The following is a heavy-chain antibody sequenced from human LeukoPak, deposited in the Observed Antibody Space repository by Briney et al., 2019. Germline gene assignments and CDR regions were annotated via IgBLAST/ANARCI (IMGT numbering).Heavy chain of an antibody. CDR1: GYTFTSYD. CDR2: MNPNSGNT. CDR3: ARGIPSSIFGVVIILDYYYGMDV. J-gene: IGHJ6*02. Sequence: WASVKVSCKASGYTFTSYDINWVRQATGQGLEWMGWMNPNSGNTGYAQKFQGRVTMTRSTSISTAYMELSSLRSEDTAVYYCARGIPSSIFGVVIILDYYYGMDVWGQGTTVTVSS. D-gene: IGHD3-3*01. V-gene: IGHV1-8*01.